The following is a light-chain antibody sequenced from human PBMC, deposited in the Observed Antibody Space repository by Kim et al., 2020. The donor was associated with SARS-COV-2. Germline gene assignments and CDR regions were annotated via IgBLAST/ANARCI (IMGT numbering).Light chain of an antibody. CDR3: QQYDNWPLT. CDR1: HSVGDS. J-gene: IGKJ1*01. V-gene: IGKV3-15*01. CDR2: DTS. Sequence: VSPGERVTLSCRVSHSVGDSFAWCQQNPGQSPRLLIYDTSARAAGIPARFSGGGSGTEFTLIISILQPEDSAVYYCQQYDNWPLTFGQGTKVDIK.